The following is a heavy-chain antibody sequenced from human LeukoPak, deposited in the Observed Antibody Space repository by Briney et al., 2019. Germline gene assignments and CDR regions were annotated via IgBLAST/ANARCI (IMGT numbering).Heavy chain of an antibody. CDR3: ARDSNYYDSSGYYYGSAFDI. Sequence: GGSLRLSCAASGFTFSSYWMSWVRQAPGKGLEWVASISSSTSYIYYADSLKGRFTISRDNAKNSLYLQMNSLRAEDTAVYYCARDSNYYDSSGYYYGSAFDIWGQGTMVTVSS. CDR1: GFTFSSYW. J-gene: IGHJ3*02. CDR2: ISSSTSYI. V-gene: IGHV3-21*01. D-gene: IGHD3-22*01.